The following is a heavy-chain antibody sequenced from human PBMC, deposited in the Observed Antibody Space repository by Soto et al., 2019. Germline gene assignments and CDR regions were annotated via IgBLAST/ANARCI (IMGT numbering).Heavy chain of an antibody. V-gene: IGHV4-39*01. J-gene: IGHJ6*02. Sequence: QLQLQELGPGLVKPSETLSLTCTVSGGSISSSSYYWGWIRQPPGKGLEWIGSIYYSGSTYYNPSLKSRVTISVDTSKNPFSLKLSSVTAADTAVYYCARLVIAARPYYYYGMDVWGQGTTVTVSS. CDR2: IYYSGST. CDR1: GGSISSSSYY. D-gene: IGHD6-6*01. CDR3: ARLVIAARPYYYYGMDV.